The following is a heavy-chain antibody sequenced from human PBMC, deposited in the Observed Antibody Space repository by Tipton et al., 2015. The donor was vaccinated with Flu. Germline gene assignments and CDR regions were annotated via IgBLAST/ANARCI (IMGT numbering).Heavy chain of an antibody. CDR2: IYISGNT. Sequence: TLSLTCTVSGAPINNFYWSWIRQSAGKGLEWIGRIYISGNTNYNPSLRSRVTISVDTSKNQISLNLRSVTAADTAVYYCAIDDFGSSWYGYWGQGSLVTVSS. J-gene: IGHJ4*02. D-gene: IGHD6-13*01. CDR3: AIDDFGSSWYGY. V-gene: IGHV4-4*07. CDR1: GAPINNFY.